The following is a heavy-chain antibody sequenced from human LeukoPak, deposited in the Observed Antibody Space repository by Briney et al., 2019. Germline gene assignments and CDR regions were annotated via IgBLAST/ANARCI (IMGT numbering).Heavy chain of an antibody. CDR1: GFTFSNAW. D-gene: IGHD3-3*01. CDR2: IKSKTDGGTT. V-gene: IGHV3-15*01. CDR3: TTDFWSGSYYYYYMDV. J-gene: IGHJ6*03. Sequence: GGSLRLSCAASGFTFSNAWMSWVRQAPGKGLEWVGRIKSKTDGGTTDYAAPVKGRFTISRDDSKNTLYLQMNSLKTEDTAVYYCTTDFWSGSYYYYYMDVWGKGTTVTVSS.